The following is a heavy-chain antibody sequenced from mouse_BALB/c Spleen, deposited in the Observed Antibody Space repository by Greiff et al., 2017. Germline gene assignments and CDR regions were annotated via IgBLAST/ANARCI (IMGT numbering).Heavy chain of an antibody. D-gene: IGHD2-4*01. V-gene: IGHV3-8*02. J-gene: IGHJ1*01. CDR3: ARSYDYDADYWYFDV. Sequence: EVKLQESGPSLVKPSQTLSLTCSVTGDSITSGYWNWIRKFPGNKLEYMGYISYSGSTYYNPSLKSRISITRDTSKNQYYLQLNSVTTEDKATYYCARSYDYDADYWYFDVWGAGTTVTVSS. CDR2: ISYSGST. CDR1: GDSITSGY.